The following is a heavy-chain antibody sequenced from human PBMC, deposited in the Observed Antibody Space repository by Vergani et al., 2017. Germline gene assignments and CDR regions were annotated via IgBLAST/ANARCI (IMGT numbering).Heavy chain of an antibody. D-gene: IGHD4-17*01. V-gene: IGHV3-48*03. CDR1: GFTFSSYE. CDR3: ARYPATVTAEGWEWFDP. J-gene: IGHJ5*02. CDR2: ISSSGSTI. Sequence: EVQLVESGGGLVQPGGSLRLSCAASGFTFSSYEMNWVRQAPGKGLEWVSYISSSGSTIYYADSVKGRFNISRDNAKNSLYLQMTSLRAEDTAVYYCARYPATVTAEGWEWFDPWGQGTLVTVSS.